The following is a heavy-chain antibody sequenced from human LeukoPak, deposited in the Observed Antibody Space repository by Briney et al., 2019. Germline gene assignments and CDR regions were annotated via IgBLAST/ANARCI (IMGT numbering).Heavy chain of an antibody. CDR3: ARVHPITMVRGVTYDP. Sequence: GASVKVSCKASGYTFTSYGISWVRQAPGQGLEWMGWISAYNGNTNYAQKLQGRVTMTTDTSTSTAYMELRSLRSDDTAVYYCARVHPITMVRGVTYDPWGQGTLVTVSS. D-gene: IGHD3-10*01. CDR2: ISAYNGNT. CDR1: GYTFTSYG. J-gene: IGHJ5*02. V-gene: IGHV1-18*01.